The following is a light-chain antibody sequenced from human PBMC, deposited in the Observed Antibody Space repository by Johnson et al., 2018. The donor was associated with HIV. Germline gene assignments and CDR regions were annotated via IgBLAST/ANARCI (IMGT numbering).Light chain of an antibody. J-gene: IGLJ1*01. CDR3: GTWDSSLSAHYV. V-gene: IGLV1-51*02. Sequence: QSVLTQPPSVSAAPGQKVTISCSGSSSNIGNNYVSWYQQLPGTAPKLLIYEHNQRPSGIPDRFSASKSGTSATLAITGLHTGDEADYYCGTWDSSLSAHYVFGTGTKVTVL. CDR1: SSNIGNNY. CDR2: EHN.